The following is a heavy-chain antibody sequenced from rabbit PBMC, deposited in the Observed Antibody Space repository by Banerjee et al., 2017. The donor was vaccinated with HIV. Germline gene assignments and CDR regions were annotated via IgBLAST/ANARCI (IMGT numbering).Heavy chain of an antibody. Sequence: QSLEESGGDLVKPGASLTLTCTASRFTLSSCWMCWVRQAPGKGLGWIACIDAGSSGYTWYANWAKGRFTISKTSSTTVTLQMTSLTAADTATYFCARRDFADYGWPTLGLWGQGTLVTVS. D-gene: IGHD6-1*01. CDR3: ARRDFADYGWPTLGL. V-gene: IGHV1S40*01. J-gene: IGHJ4*01. CDR2: IDAGSSGYT. CDR1: RFTLSSCW.